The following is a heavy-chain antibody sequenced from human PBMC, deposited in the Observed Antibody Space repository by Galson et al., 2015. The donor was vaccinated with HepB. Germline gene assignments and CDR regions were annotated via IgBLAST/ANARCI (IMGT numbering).Heavy chain of an antibody. V-gene: IGHV3-49*04. CDR3: TRGQIGWYYFDY. D-gene: IGHD6-19*01. CDR1: GFIFDDYT. Sequence: SLRLSCATSGFIFDDYTLTWVRQAPGKGLEWVGFTRSKAYSGTAEYAASVKGRFTISRDDSKSIAYLEMNSLKTEDTAVYYCTRGQIGWYYFDYWGQGALVTVSS. J-gene: IGHJ4*02. CDR2: TRSKAYSGTA.